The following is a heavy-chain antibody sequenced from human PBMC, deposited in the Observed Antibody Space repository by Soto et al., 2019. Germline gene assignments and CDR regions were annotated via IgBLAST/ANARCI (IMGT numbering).Heavy chain of an antibody. D-gene: IGHD2-2*01. Sequence: GESLKISCKGSGYSFTSYWIGWVRQMPGKGLEWMGIIYPGDSDTRYSPSFQGQVTISADKSISTAYLQWSSLKASDTAMYYCARHGRELCSSTSRYYLYYYYYGMDVWGQGTKVTVSS. V-gene: IGHV5-51*01. J-gene: IGHJ6*02. CDR1: GYSFTSYW. CDR2: IYPGDSDT. CDR3: ARHGRELCSSTSRYYLYYYYYGMDV.